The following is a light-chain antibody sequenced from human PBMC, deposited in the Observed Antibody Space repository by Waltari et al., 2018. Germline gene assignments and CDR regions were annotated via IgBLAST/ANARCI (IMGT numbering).Light chain of an antibody. J-gene: IGKJ1*01. CDR3: QQPNSYQWT. CDR1: QGISNY. V-gene: IGKV1-9*01. CDR2: AAS. Sequence: IQLTQSPSSLSASVGERVTITCRASQGISNYVAWYQQKPGKSPKLLIYAASTLQRGVPSRLSGSGSGTHFTLTVSSLQPEDFAAYYCQQPNSYQWTFRPATKVEIK.